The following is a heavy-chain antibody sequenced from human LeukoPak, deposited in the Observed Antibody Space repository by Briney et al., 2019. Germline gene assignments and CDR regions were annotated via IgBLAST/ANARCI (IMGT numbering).Heavy chain of an antibody. CDR1: GCTFTSCD. CDR3: TRGSRGRRDN. Sequence: GAVQVSCKASGCTFTSCDINWVRQATAQGLEGMGWMNPNSGDTGYGQSFQGRITMTRDISIGTAYMELSNLTSEDTAIYYCTRGSRGRRDNWGQGTLVTVSA. J-gene: IGHJ4*02. CDR2: MNPNSGDT. V-gene: IGHV1-8*01. D-gene: IGHD5-12*01.